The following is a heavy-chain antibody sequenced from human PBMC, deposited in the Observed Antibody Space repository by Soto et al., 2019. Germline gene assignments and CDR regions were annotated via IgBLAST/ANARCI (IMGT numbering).Heavy chain of an antibody. D-gene: IGHD2-15*01. CDR3: ARGRAVVAATRVDFDH. V-gene: IGHV1-2*04. Sequence: QVQLVQSGAEVKKPGASVKVSCKASGYTFTGYYMHWVRQAPGQGLEWMGWINPNSGGTNYAQKFQGWVTMPRDTSISTAYMELSRLRSDDTAVYYCARGRAVVAATRVDFDHWGQGTLVTVSS. CDR2: INPNSGGT. CDR1: GYTFTGYY. J-gene: IGHJ4*02.